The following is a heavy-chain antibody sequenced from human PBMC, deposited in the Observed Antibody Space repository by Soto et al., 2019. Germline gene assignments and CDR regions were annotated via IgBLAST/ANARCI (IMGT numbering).Heavy chain of an antibody. J-gene: IGHJ6*02. CDR3: ARGSGPTYYYYGMDV. V-gene: IGHV3-64*02. D-gene: IGHD3-10*01. CDR1: GFTFSSYA. Sequence: PGGSLRLSXAASGFTFSSYAMHWVRQAPGKGLEYVSAISSNGGSTYYADSVKGRFTISRDNSKNTLYLQMGSLRAEDMAVYYCARGSGPTYYYYGMDVWGQGTTVTVSS. CDR2: ISSNGGST.